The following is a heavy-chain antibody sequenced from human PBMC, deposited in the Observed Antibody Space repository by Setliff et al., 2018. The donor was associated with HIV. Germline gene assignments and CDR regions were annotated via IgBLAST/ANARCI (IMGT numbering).Heavy chain of an antibody. CDR1: GGSITGYY. J-gene: IGHJ6*03. V-gene: IGHV4-59*01. CDR2: IYYSGNT. CDR3: ASEAWTSYRSSSGYYYYYMDV. Sequence: PSETLSLTCTVSGGSITGYYWSWIRQPPGKGLEWIGWIYYSGNTRYNPSLKSRVTISVDTSKNQFSLKLSSVTAADTAVNYCASEAWTSYRSSSGYYYYYMDVWGKGTTVTVSS. D-gene: IGHD6-6*01.